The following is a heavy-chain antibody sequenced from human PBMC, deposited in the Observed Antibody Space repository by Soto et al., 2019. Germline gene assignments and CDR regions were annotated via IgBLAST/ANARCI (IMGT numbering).Heavy chain of an antibody. J-gene: IGHJ4*02. CDR1: GYTFTSYY. CDR2: INPSGGDT. D-gene: IGHD6-25*01. Sequence: QVQLVQSGAEVKKPGASVKVSCKPSGYTFTSYYIHWVRQAPGQGLEWMGTINPSGGDTTYAQKCKGRVSMTRDTSTSTVYMELSSLSPEDTAVYYCARIAAGYWGQGTLVTVSS. V-gene: IGHV1-46*01. CDR3: ARIAAGY.